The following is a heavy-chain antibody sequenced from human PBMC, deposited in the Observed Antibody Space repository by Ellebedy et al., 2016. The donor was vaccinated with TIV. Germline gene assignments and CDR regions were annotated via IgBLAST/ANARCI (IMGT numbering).Heavy chain of an antibody. CDR2: TDTDGSST. D-gene: IGHD3-10*01. CDR1: RFTFSSYW. J-gene: IGHJ4*02. V-gene: IGHV3-74*01. Sequence: GGSLRLSCAASRFTFSSYWMHWVRQAPGKGLVWVSRTDTDGSSTNYADSVKGRFTISRDNAKNSLYLQMNSLRAEDTAVYYCARGRYGSGSSHWGQGTLVTVSS. CDR3: ARGRYGSGSSH.